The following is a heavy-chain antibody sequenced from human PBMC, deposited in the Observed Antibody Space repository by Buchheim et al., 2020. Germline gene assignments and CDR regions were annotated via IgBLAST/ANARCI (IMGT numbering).Heavy chain of an antibody. V-gene: IGHV1-46*01. J-gene: IGHJ6*03. CDR2: VNPSGGGT. CDR3: ARGGGDIVMVPASIHVHYLDV. CDR1: GYTFSNYY. D-gene: IGHD2-2*02. Sequence: QVQLVQSGAEVKKPGASVKVSCKASGYTFSNYYIHWVRQAPGQGLEWMGIVNPSGGGTSYPQKFQGRVTLNRDTSTSTVYMELSSLRSEDTAVYYCARGGGDIVMVPASIHVHYLDVWGKGTT.